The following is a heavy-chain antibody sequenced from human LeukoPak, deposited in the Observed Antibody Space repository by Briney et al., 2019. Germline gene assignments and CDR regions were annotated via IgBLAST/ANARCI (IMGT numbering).Heavy chain of an antibody. CDR3: ARGDGGETTNGGYYFNY. J-gene: IGHJ4*02. D-gene: IGHD2-8*01. CDR1: GFTFSSHA. V-gene: IGHV3-23*01. CDR2: IGGSGGRT. Sequence: GGSLRLSCAASGFTFSSHAMTWVRQAPGKGLEWVSAIGGSGGRTYYADSVKGRFTISRDKSKDTLWLQMNSLRADDTAVYYCARGDGGETTNGGYYFNYWGQGTLVTVSS.